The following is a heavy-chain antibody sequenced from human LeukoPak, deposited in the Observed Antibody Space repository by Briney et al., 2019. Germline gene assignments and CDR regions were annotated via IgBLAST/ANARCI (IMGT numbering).Heavy chain of an antibody. Sequence: SETLSLTCAVYGGSFSGYYWSWIRQPPGKGLEWIGEINHSGSTNYNPSLKSRVTISVDTSKNQFSLKLSSVTAADTAVYYCARLGDSGYDFWSGSGNMDVWGKGTTVTVSS. D-gene: IGHD3-3*01. CDR3: ARLGDSGYDFWSGSGNMDV. V-gene: IGHV4-34*01. CDR1: GGSFSGYY. J-gene: IGHJ6*03. CDR2: INHSGST.